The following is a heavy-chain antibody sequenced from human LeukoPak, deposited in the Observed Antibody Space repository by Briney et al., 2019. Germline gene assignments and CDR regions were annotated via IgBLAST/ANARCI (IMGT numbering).Heavy chain of an antibody. CDR1: GGSISSSSHS. D-gene: IGHD2-2*01. J-gene: IGHJ6*02. CDR2: ISYSGST. CDR3: VRIYCTSTSCYGDSYYGLDV. V-gene: IGHV4-39*01. Sequence: SETLSLTCTVSGGSISSSSHSWGWIRQPPGKGLEWIGSISYSGSTYYNPSLKTRVTMSVDTSENQFSLKLSSVTAADSTVYYCVRIYCTSTSCYGDSYYGLDVWGQGTTVTVSS.